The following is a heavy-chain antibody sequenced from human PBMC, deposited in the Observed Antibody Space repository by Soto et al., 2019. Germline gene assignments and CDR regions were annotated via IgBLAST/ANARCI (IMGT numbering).Heavy chain of an antibody. Sequence: SETLSLTCTVSGGSISNGGYYWSWIRQHPGKGLEWIGYIYYSGSTYYNPSLKSRVTISVDTSKNQFSLKLSSVTAADTAVYYCAGQLVVPAATSGMDVWGQGTTVTVSS. D-gene: IGHD2-2*01. V-gene: IGHV4-31*03. CDR2: IYYSGST. CDR3: AGQLVVPAATSGMDV. CDR1: GGSISNGGYY. J-gene: IGHJ6*02.